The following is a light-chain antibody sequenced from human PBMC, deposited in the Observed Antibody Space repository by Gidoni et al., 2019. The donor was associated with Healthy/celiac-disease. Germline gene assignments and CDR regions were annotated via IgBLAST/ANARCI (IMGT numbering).Light chain of an antibody. CDR1: QSVSSSY. CDR3: QQYGSSPSLT. J-gene: IGKJ4*01. CDR2: GAS. Sequence: DIVSTQSPGTLSLSPGERATLPCRASQSVSSSYLAWYQQKPGQAPRLLIYGASSRATGIPDRFSGSGSGTDFTLTISRLEPEDFAVYYCQQYGSSPSLTFGGGTKVEIK. V-gene: IGKV3-20*01.